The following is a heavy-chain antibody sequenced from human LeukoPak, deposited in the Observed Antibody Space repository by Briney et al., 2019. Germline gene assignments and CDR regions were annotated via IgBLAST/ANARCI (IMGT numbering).Heavy chain of an antibody. CDR3: ALRDSSGYYPDY. D-gene: IGHD3-22*01. CDR2: INHSGST. J-gene: IGHJ4*02. CDR1: GGSFSGYY. Sequence: SETLSLTCAVYGGSFSGYYWSWIRQPPGKGLEWIGEINHSGSTDYNPSLKSRVTISVDTSKNQFSLKLSSVTAADTAVYYCALRDSSGYYPDYWGQGTLVPSPQ. V-gene: IGHV4-34*01.